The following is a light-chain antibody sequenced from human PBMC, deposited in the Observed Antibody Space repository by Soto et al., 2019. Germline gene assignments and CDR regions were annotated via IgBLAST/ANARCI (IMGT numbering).Light chain of an antibody. CDR1: QSVSRW. CDR2: DVS. Sequence: MTQLPSTLYASLEDRVTSTCRASQSVSRWLAWYQQTQRRATKLMIFDVSNLEHGVPSRFSGSGSGTEFTLTISSLQPDDFSYYDGLQYENYYSWTFGQGTKVEIK. J-gene: IGKJ1*01. CDR3: LQYENYYSWT. V-gene: IGKV1-5*01.